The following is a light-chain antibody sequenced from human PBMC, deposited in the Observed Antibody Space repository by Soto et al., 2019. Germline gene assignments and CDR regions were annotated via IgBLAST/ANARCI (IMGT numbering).Light chain of an antibody. J-gene: IGKJ2*02. CDR2: LGS. V-gene: IGKV2-28*01. CDR1: QSLLQSNGYNY. CDR3: MQVLHTPRT. Sequence: DIVMTQSPLSLPVTPGEPASISCRSSQSLLQSNGYNYLDWYLQKPGQSPQLLIYLGSNRASGVPDRFSGSGSGTDFTLKISRVEAEDVGVYYCMQVLHTPRTFGQGTKLEIK.